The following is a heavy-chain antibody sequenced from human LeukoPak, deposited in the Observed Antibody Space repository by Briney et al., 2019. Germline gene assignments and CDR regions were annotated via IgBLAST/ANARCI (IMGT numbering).Heavy chain of an antibody. J-gene: IGHJ3*02. CDR1: GFTFSSYA. V-gene: IGHV3-23*01. Sequence: GSLRLSCAASGFTFSSYAMSWVRQAPGKGLEWVSAISGSGGSTYYADSVKGRFTISRDNSKNTLYLQMNSLRAEDTAVYYCAKVGHYYDSSGYSIGDAFDIWGQGTMVTVSS. CDR3: AKVGHYYDSSGYSIGDAFDI. CDR2: ISGSGGST. D-gene: IGHD3-22*01.